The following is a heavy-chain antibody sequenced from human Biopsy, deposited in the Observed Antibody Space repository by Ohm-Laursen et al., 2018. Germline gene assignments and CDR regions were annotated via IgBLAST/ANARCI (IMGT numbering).Heavy chain of an antibody. CDR3: ARSRGSSGIATIYYYGMDV. J-gene: IGHJ6*02. Sequence: SLRLSCAASGFTFRNYALTWVRQTPGKGLEWVSTISSSSDNIYYVDSVKGRFTISRDNAKNSLYLQMNSLRAEDTAAYYCARSRGSSGIATIYYYGMDVWGQGTTVTVSS. CDR2: ISSSSDNI. CDR1: GFTFRNYA. V-gene: IGHV3-21*01. D-gene: IGHD3-10*01.